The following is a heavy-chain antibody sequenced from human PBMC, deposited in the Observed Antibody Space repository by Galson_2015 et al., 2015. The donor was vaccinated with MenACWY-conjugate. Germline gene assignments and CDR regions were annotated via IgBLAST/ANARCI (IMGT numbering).Heavy chain of an antibody. V-gene: IGHV3-23*01. CDR2: LTANGGRT. CDR1: GFTFGDYA. Sequence: SLRLSCAASGFTFGDYAMSWVRQAPGKGLEWVSGLTANGGRTYYADSVKGRFTISRDNSENTLYPQMNSLTAEDTAVYYCARVPGYSYGYYDWWGQGTLVTVSS. J-gene: IGHJ4*02. CDR3: ARVPGYSYGYYDW. D-gene: IGHD5-18*01.